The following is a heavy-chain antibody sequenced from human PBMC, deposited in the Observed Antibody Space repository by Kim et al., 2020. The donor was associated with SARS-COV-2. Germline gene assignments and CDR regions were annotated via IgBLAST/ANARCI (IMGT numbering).Heavy chain of an antibody. J-gene: IGHJ2*01. CDR3: VVVPAARNGWYFDL. D-gene: IGHD2-2*01. Sequence: SVKVSCKDSGGTFSSYAISWVRQAPGQGLEWMGGIIPIFGTANYAQKFQGRVTITADESTSTAYMELSSLRSEDTAVYYCVVVPAARNGWYFDLWGRGTLVTVSS. V-gene: IGHV1-69*13. CDR1: GGTFSSYA. CDR2: IIPIFGTA.